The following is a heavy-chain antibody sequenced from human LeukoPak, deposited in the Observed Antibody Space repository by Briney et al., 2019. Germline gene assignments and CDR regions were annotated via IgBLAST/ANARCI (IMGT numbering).Heavy chain of an antibody. D-gene: IGHD5-18*01. CDR1: RGTFSSYA. CDR3: ARVADTAMEYYFDY. Sequence: ASVKVSCKASRGTFSSYAISWVRQAPGQGLGWMGRIIPIFGTANYAQKFQGRVTITTDESTSTAYVELSSLRSEDTAVYYCARVADTAMEYYFDYWGQGTLVTVSS. CDR2: IIPIFGTA. J-gene: IGHJ4*02. V-gene: IGHV1-69*05.